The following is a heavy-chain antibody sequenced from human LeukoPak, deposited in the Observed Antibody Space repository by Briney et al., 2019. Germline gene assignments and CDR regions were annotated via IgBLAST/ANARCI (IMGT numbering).Heavy chain of an antibody. Sequence: SETLSLTCTVSGGSVSSVSYYWSWIRQPPGKGLEWIGYIYYSGSTYYNPSLKTRVTISVDTSKNQFSLMLSSVTAADTAVYYCARGRWGNSDEFDYWGQGTLVTVSS. J-gene: IGHJ4*02. CDR1: GGSVSSVSYY. CDR3: ARGRWGNSDEFDY. CDR2: IYYSGST. D-gene: IGHD4-23*01. V-gene: IGHV4-61*01.